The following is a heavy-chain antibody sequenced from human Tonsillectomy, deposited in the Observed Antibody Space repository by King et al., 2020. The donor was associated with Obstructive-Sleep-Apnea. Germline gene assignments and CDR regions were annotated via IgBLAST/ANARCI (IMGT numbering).Heavy chain of an antibody. V-gene: IGHV4-59*01. D-gene: IGHD3-22*01. CDR1: GGSISSYY. J-gene: IGHJ4*02. CDR3: ANSHFDSWGLEY. CDR2: IYYSGST. Sequence: VQLQESGPGLVKPSETLSLNCTVSGGSISSYYWSWIRQAPGKGLEWIGYIYYSGSTSYNPSLKGRVIMSLDMSKNQLSLTLKSVTAADTAVYYCANSHFDSWGLEYWGPGTLVTVSS.